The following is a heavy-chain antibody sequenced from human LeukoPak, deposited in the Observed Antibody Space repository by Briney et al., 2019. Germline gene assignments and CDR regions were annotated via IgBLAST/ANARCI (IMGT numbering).Heavy chain of an antibody. CDR2: ISAYNGNT. J-gene: IGHJ4*02. CDR3: ARHAMGIAVADTDY. D-gene: IGHD6-19*01. CDR1: GYTFTSYG. V-gene: IGHV1-18*01. Sequence: ASVKVSCKASGYTFTSYGISWVRQAPGQGLEWMGWISAYNGNTSYAQKLQGRVTMTTDTSASTAYMELRSLRSDDTAVYYCARHAMGIAVADTDYWGQGTLVTVSS.